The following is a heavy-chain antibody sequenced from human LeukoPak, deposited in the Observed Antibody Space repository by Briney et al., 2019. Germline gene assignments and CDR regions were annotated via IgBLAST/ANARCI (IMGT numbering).Heavy chain of an antibody. Sequence: ASVKVSCKASGYTFTSYDINWVRQAPGQGLEWMGWMNPNSGNTGYAQKFQGRVTMTRNTSISTAYMELSSLRSEDTAVYYCARGSGYYDFWSGYYYYYMDVWGKGTTVTVSS. D-gene: IGHD3-3*01. V-gene: IGHV1-8*01. CDR3: ARGSGYYDFWSGYYYYYMDV. CDR1: GYTFTSYD. J-gene: IGHJ6*03. CDR2: MNPNSGNT.